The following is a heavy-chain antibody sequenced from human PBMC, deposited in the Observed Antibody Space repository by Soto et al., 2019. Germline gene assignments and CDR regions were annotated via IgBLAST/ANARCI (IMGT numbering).Heavy chain of an antibody. J-gene: IGHJ4*02. CDR1: GYTFSGFY. Sequence: ASVKVSCKASGYTFSGFYMHWVRQAPGQGLEWMGWINPNSGGTKSAEKFQGRVTMTRDTSISTAYMELSRLTSDDTAVYYCASAAVTGTAGLDFWVQGTQVTVSS. CDR3: ASAAVTGTAGLDF. D-gene: IGHD6-19*01. V-gene: IGHV1-2*02. CDR2: INPNSGGT.